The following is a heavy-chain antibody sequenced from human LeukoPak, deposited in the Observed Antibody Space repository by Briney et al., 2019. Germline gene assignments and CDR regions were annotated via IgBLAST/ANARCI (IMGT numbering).Heavy chain of an antibody. V-gene: IGHV4-38-2*02. CDR2: IYHSGST. CDR1: GYSISSGYY. Sequence: SETLSLTCTVSGYSISSGYYWGWIRQPPGKGLEWIGSIYHSGSTYYNPSLKSRVTISVDKSKNQFSLKLSSVTAADTAVYYCARAPAPWGQGTLVTVSS. J-gene: IGHJ5*02. CDR3: ARAPAP.